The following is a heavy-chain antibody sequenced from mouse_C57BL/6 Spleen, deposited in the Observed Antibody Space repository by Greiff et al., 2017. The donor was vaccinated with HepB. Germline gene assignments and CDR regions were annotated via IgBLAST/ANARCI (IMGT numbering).Heavy chain of an antibody. CDR3: ARPDGYYVAYAMDY. CDR2: ISSGSSTI. Sequence: DVHLVESGGGLVKPGGSLKLSCAASGFTFSDYGMHWVRQAPEKGLEWVAYISSGSSTIYYADTVKGRFTISRDNAKNTLFLQMTSLRSEDTAMYYCARPDGYYVAYAMDYWGQGTSVTVSS. J-gene: IGHJ4*01. V-gene: IGHV5-17*01. CDR1: GFTFSDYG. D-gene: IGHD2-3*01.